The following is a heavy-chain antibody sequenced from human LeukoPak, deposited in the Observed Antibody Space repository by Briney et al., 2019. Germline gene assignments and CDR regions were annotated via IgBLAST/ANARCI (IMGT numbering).Heavy chain of an antibody. CDR3: ARHGSTYFDY. CDR1: GGSISSYY. J-gene: IGHJ4*02. Sequence: SETLSLTCTVSGGSISSYYWSWIRQPPGKGLEWIGSIYYSGSTYYNPSLKSRVTISVDTSKNQFSLKLSSVTAADTAVYYCARHGSTYFDYWGQGTLVTVSS. V-gene: IGHV4-59*05. CDR2: IYYSGST. D-gene: IGHD3-10*01.